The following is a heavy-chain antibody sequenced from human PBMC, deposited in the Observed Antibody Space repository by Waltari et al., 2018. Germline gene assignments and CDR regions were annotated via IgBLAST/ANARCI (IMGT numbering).Heavy chain of an antibody. Sequence: EVQLLESGGGSVQPGGSLRLSSPDSGFPFSNYATHWSRQVPGKGLEWLSVISGRGDSTYYAESVKGRFTISRDNSKNTLYLQRNILRAEDTAVYYCARGSYYCSGGACHSGLDSWGQGTLVTVSS. V-gene: IGHV3-23*01. J-gene: IGHJ4*02. D-gene: IGHD2-15*01. CDR2: ISGRGDST. CDR1: GFPFSNYA. CDR3: ARGSYYCSGGACHSGLDS.